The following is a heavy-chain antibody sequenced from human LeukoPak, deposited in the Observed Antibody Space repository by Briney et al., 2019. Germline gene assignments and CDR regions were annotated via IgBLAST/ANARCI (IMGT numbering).Heavy chain of an antibody. Sequence: SETLSLTCTVSGGSISPYYWSWIRQPPGKGLEWIGYIYYSGSTNYNPSLKSRVTMSVDMSKNQFSLKLSSMIAADTAVYYCARVSSSWYQDWYFDLWGRGTLVTVPS. CDR2: IYYSGST. D-gene: IGHD6-13*01. V-gene: IGHV4-59*12. J-gene: IGHJ2*01. CDR3: ARVSSSWYQDWYFDL. CDR1: GGSISPYY.